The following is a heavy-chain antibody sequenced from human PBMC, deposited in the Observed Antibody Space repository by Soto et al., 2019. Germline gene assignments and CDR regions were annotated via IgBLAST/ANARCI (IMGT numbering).Heavy chain of an antibody. Sequence: GGSLRLSCAASGFTFSSYAMSWVRQAPGKGLEWVSAISGSGGSTYYADSGKGRFTISRDNSKNTLYLQMNSLRAEDTAVYYCANGETISRTGYSSGWYFDYWGQGTLVTVSS. V-gene: IGHV3-23*01. J-gene: IGHJ4*02. D-gene: IGHD6-19*01. CDR3: ANGETISRTGYSSGWYFDY. CDR2: ISGSGGST. CDR1: GFTFSSYA.